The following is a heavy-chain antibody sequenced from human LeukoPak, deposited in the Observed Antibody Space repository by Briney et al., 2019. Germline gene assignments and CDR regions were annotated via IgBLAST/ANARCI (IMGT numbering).Heavy chain of an antibody. V-gene: IGHV4-59*01. CDR2: IYYSGST. J-gene: IGHJ4*02. CDR1: GGSISGFF. D-gene: IGHD6-13*01. Sequence: SETLSLTCTVSGGSISGFFWSWIRQPPGKGLEWIGYIYYSGSTNYNPSLKSRVTISVDTSKNQFSLKLSSVTAADTAIYYCARDKSAAAGSFDYWGQGTLVTVSS. CDR3: ARDKSAAAGSFDY.